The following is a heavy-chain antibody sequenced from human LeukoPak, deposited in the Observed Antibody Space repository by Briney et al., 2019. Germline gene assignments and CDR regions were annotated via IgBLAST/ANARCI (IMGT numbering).Heavy chain of an antibody. J-gene: IGHJ4*02. CDR2: MNPNSGNT. D-gene: IGHD3-22*01. Sequence: ASVKVSCKASGYTFTTYDINLVRQAGCQGLEWMGWMNPNSGNTGYAQKFQGRLTITRNASISTAYMELSSLRSDDTAVYYCARTKPDNSEIYNWGQGTLVTVSS. V-gene: IGHV1-8*03. CDR1: GYTFTTYD. CDR3: ARTKPDNSEIYN.